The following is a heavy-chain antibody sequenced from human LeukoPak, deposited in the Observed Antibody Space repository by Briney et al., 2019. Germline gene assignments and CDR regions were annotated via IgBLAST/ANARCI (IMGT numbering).Heavy chain of an antibody. Sequence: GGSLRLSCSASGFVFSIYTTYWVRQAPGKGPEYVSTISGSGNGGSTYYTDSVKGRFTISRDDSKSIVYLQMDGLRSEDTAVYYCARDYCSSTSCLFYWGQGTLVTVSS. D-gene: IGHD2-2*01. J-gene: IGHJ4*02. CDR2: ISGSGNGGST. CDR3: ARDYCSSTSCLFY. V-gene: IGHV3-64*04. CDR1: GFVFSIYT.